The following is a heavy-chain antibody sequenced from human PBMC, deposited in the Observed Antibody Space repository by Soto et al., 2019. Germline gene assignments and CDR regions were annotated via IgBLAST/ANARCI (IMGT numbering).Heavy chain of an antibody. CDR3: AKDRVGPLGY. CDR2: IKKDGSEK. CDR1: GISTSSYW. V-gene: IGHV3-7*03. J-gene: IGHJ4*02. D-gene: IGHD1-26*01. Sequence: GGSLRLSCAGSGISTSSYWMGWVRQAPGRGLEWVASIKKDGSEKYYMDSLKGRFTISRDNALNSLYLQMNSLRAEDTAVYYCAKDRVGPLGYWGQGTLVTVSS.